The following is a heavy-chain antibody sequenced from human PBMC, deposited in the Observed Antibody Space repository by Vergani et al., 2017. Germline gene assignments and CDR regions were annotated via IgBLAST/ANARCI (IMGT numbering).Heavy chain of an antibody. CDR1: GFSFRNAW. J-gene: IGHJ6*02. V-gene: IGHV3-15*07. D-gene: IGHD2-21*01. CDR2: IKSTFDRGTT. Sequence: EVQLVESGGGIVKPGGSLRLSCVASGFSFRNAWMNWVRRTPGKGLEWVGRIKSTFDRGTTDYAAAVKGRFNISRDDSKNTLFLQMNGLKTEDIGVYYCNTDPRYCGDGSCYWLRDHHYYGMDVWGQGTTVTVSS. CDR3: NTDPRYCGDGSCYWLRDHHYYGMDV.